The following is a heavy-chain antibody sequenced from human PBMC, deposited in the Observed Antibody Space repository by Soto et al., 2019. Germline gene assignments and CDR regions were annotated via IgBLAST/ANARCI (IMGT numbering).Heavy chain of an antibody. CDR2: ISYDGSNK. V-gene: IGHV3-30*18. CDR1: GFTFSSYG. Sequence: GGSLRLSCAASGFTFSSYGMHWVRQAPGKGLEWVAVISYDGSNKYYADSVKGRFTISRDNSKNTLYLQMNSLRAEDTAVYYCAKARDNLVVVAATPEYYGMDVWGQGTTVTVSS. J-gene: IGHJ6*02. CDR3: AKARDNLVVVAATPEYYGMDV. D-gene: IGHD2-15*01.